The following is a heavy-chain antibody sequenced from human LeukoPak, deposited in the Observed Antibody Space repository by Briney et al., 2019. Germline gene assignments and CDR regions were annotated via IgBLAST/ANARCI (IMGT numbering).Heavy chain of an antibody. CDR2: INPNSGGT. Sequence: ASVKVSCKASGYTFTGYYMHWVRQAPGQGLERMGWINPNSGGTNYAQKFQGRVTMTRDTSISTAYMELSRLRSDDTAVYYCAREPSGWYNYYYYMDVWGKGTTATVSS. V-gene: IGHV1-2*02. D-gene: IGHD6-19*01. CDR3: AREPSGWYNYYYYMDV. CDR1: GYTFTGYY. J-gene: IGHJ6*03.